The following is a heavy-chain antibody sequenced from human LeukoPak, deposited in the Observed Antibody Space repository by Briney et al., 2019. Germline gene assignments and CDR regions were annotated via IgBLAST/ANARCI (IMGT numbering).Heavy chain of an antibody. CDR2: VNPNSGKT. D-gene: IGHD2-2*01. CDR1: GSTFSSSD. Sequence: GASVKVSCKASGSTFSSSDIHWVRQATGQGPEWMGWVNPNSGKTTYAQRFQGRVTMTSDTSTRTAYMKLSSLRSEDTAVYYCARESCSSTSCYLGWFDPWGQGTLVTVSS. J-gene: IGHJ5*02. CDR3: ARESCSSTSCYLGWFDP. V-gene: IGHV1-8*01.